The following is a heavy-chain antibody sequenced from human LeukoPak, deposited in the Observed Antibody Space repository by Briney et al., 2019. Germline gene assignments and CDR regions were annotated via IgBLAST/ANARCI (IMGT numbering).Heavy chain of an antibody. CDR1: GGSISSYK. V-gene: IGHV4-4*07. CDR2: IYSSGST. D-gene: IGHD1-26*01. J-gene: IGHJ4*02. CDR3: ARGIVGATAPDY. Sequence: KASETLSLTCIVSGGSISSYKWSWIRQPAGKGLEWIGRIYSSGSTNYTPSLKSRVTMSVDTSKNQFSLKLSSVTAADTAVYYCARGIVGATAPDYWGQGALVIVSS.